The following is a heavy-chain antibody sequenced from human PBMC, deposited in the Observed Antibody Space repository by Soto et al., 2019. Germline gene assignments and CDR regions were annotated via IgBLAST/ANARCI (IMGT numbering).Heavy chain of an antibody. CDR2: IYSSGNT. D-gene: IGHD3-10*01. Sequence: GGSLRLSCAASGLTVSTNYMNWVRQAPGKGLELVSVIYSSGNTYYADSVRGRFTISRDKSKNTLYLQMNSLRAEDTAVYYCARENPSYGSGSYYAFDIWGQGTMVTVSS. V-gene: IGHV3-66*01. J-gene: IGHJ3*02. CDR3: ARENPSYGSGSYYAFDI. CDR1: GLTVSTNY.